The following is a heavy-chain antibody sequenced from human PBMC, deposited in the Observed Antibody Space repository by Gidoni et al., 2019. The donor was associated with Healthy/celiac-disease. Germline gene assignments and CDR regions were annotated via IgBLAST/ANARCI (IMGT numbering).Heavy chain of an antibody. Sequence: QVTLRESGPALVKPTQTLTLTCTFSGFSLSTSGMCVSWIRQPPGKALEWLALIDWDDDKYYSTALKTRLTISKDTSKNQVVLTMTNMDPVDTATYYCARMYPDYDSSGDELTYYFDYWGQGTLVTVSS. CDR1: GFSLSTSGMC. J-gene: IGHJ4*02. CDR2: IDWDDDK. D-gene: IGHD3-22*01. V-gene: IGHV2-70*01. CDR3: ARMYPDYDSSGDELTYYFDY.